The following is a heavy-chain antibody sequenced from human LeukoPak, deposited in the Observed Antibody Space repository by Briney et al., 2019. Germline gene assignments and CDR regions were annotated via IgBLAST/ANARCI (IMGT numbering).Heavy chain of an antibody. J-gene: IGHJ4*02. V-gene: IGHV1-69*13. CDR2: IIPIFGTA. CDR3: ARTYSGSYYVFDY. CDR1: GGTFSSYA. Sequence: SVKVSCKASGGTFSSYAISWVRQAPGQGLEWMGGIIPIFGTANYAQKFQGRVTITADESTSTAYMELSSLRSEDTAVYYCARTYSGSYYVFDYWGQGTLVTVSS. D-gene: IGHD1-26*01.